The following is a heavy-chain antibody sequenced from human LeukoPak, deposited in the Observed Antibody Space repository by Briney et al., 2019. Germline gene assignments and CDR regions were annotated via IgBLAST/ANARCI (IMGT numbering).Heavy chain of an antibody. D-gene: IGHD1-26*01. J-gene: IGHJ3*01. Sequence: GGSLRLSCAASGFSFSGHWMSWVRQAPGKGLEWVANIKPDGSENYSVGSVKGRFTISRDNAKNSLYLQMNSLRAEDTAVYYCARGDFESGSYNDAFDVWGQGTMVTVSA. CDR1: GFSFSGHW. CDR2: IKPDGSEN. CDR3: ARGDFESGSYNDAFDV. V-gene: IGHV3-7*01.